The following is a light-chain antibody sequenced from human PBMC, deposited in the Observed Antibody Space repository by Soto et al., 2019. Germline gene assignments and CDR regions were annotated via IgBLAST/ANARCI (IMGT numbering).Light chain of an antibody. CDR1: PSVSSN. CDR3: QQYNNWPPWT. CDR2: GAS. V-gene: IGKV3-15*01. J-gene: IGKJ1*01. Sequence: EIVMTQSPATLSVSPGERATLSCRASPSVSSNLAWYQQRPGQAPRLLIYGASTRATGIPARFRGSGSGPEFTLTISSLQSEDFAVYYCQQYNNWPPWTFGQGTKVDIK.